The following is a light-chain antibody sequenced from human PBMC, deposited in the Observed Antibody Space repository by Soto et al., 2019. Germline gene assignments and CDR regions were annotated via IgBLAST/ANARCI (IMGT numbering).Light chain of an antibody. V-gene: IGKV1-9*01. CDR3: QQLNSYRT. CDR1: QGISSY. Sequence: IQLTQSPASLFASVGDRVTITCRASQGISSYLAWYQQKPGKAPKLLIYAASTLQSGVPSRFSGSGSGTDFTLTISSLQPEDFATYYCQQLNSYRTFGQGTKVDIK. J-gene: IGKJ1*01. CDR2: AAS.